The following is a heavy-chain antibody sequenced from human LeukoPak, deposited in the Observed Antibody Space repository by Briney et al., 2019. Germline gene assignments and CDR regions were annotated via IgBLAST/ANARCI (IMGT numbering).Heavy chain of an antibody. J-gene: IGHJ6*03. CDR3: ARAYDSSGYLYYYYYMDV. CDR2: INHSGST. Sequence: PSETLSLTCAVYGGSFSGYYWSWIRQPPGKGLEWIGEINHSGSTNYNPSLKSRVTISVDTSKNQFSLKLSSVTAADTAVYYCARAYDSSGYLYYYYYMDVWGKGTTVTVSS. CDR1: GGSFSGYY. V-gene: IGHV4-34*01. D-gene: IGHD3-22*01.